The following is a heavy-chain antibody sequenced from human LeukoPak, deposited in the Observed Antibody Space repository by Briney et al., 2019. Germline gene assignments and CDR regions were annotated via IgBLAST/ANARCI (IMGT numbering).Heavy chain of an antibody. V-gene: IGHV4-4*07. CDR3: ARGAMTYYYYYGMDV. D-gene: IGHD3-16*01. CDR2: IYTNGVT. J-gene: IGHJ6*02. CDR1: GGSMSNFY. Sequence: SETLSLTCTISGGSMSNFYWSWIRQPAGKGLEWIGRIYTNGVTNYISSLKSRVTVSVDTSRNQFSLKLNSVTAADTAVYYCARGAMTYYYYYGMDVWGQGTTVTVSS.